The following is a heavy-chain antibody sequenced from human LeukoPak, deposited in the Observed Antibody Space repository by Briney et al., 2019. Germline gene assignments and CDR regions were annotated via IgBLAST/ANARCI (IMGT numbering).Heavy chain of an antibody. Sequence: SETLSLTCTVSGGSISSYYWSWIRQPPGKGLEWIGYIYYSGSTNYNPSLKSRVTISVDTSKNQFSLKLSSVTAADTAVYYCARAPDYDFWSGSHPFDYWGQGTLVTVSS. V-gene: IGHV4-59*12. J-gene: IGHJ4*02. D-gene: IGHD3-3*01. CDR2: IYYSGST. CDR3: ARAPDYDFWSGSHPFDY. CDR1: GGSISSYY.